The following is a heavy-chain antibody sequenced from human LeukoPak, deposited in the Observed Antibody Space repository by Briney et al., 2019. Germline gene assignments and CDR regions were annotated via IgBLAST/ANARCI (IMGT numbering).Heavy chain of an antibody. J-gene: IGHJ4*02. CDR1: GYTFTNFG. CDR2: ITANNGNT. D-gene: IGHD6-13*01. CDR3: ARRSRETTSSWPFDF. V-gene: IGHV1-18*01. Sequence: ASVKVSCKTSGYTFTNFGVNWVRHAPGQGLEWMGWITANNGNTNYAQKFQGRLTMTTDTSTNTGYMELRSLRSDDTAVYYCARRSRETTSSWPFDFWGQGTLVTGSS.